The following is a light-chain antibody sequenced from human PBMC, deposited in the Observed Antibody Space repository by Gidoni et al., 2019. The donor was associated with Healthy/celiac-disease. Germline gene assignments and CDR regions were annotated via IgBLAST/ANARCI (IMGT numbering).Light chain of an antibody. V-gene: IGKV4-1*01. J-gene: IGKJ1*01. CDR2: WAS. Sequence: DIVMTQSPDSLAGSLGERATITCKSSQSVLYSSNNKNYLAWYQQKPGQPPKLLIYWASTRESGVPDRFSGSGSGKEFTLTISSLQDEDVAVYYCQQYYSSPWTFGQGTKVEIK. CDR3: QQYYSSPWT. CDR1: QSVLYSSNNKNY.